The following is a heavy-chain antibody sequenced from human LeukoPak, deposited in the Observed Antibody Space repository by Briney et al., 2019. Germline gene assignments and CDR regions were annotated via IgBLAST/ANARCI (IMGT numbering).Heavy chain of an antibody. J-gene: IGHJ3*02. D-gene: IGHD6-13*01. Sequence: SETLSLTCTVSGGSISSYYWSWIRQPPGKGLEWIGYIYYSGSTNYNPSLKNRVTISVDTSKNQFSLKLSSVTAADTAVYYCASLYSSSWFDAFDIWGQGTMVTVSS. CDR1: GGSISSYY. V-gene: IGHV4-59*01. CDR3: ASLYSSSWFDAFDI. CDR2: IYYSGST.